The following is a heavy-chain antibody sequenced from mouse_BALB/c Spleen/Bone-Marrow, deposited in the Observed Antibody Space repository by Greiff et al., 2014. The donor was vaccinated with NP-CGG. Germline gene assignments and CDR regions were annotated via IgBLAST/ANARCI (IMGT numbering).Heavy chain of an antibody. CDR3: ARESLFTTGLYYAMDY. D-gene: IGHD2-12*01. J-gene: IGHJ4*01. Sequence: VQLKQSGPELVKPGASVKLSCKASGYSFTGYYIHWVKQSHVKSLEWIGRVDPYNGATSYNQNFKDKVSLAVDKSSSTAYMNLHSLTSEDSAVYYCARESLFTTGLYYAMDYWGQGTSVTVSS. CDR1: GYSFTGYY. CDR2: VDPYNGAT. V-gene: IGHV1S135*01.